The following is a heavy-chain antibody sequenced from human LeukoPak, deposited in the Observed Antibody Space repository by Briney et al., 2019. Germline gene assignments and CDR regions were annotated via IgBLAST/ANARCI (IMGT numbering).Heavy chain of an antibody. D-gene: IGHD5-24*01. V-gene: IGHV3-7*05. J-gene: IGHJ4*02. Sequence: PWGSLTLTCAASGFTLSSNWMSWVRQAPGKGLEWVANIQQDGSGNYYVDSVKGRFTISRDNAKNSLYLQMNSLRPEDTAVYYCARDTPAYTDGWVIFDYWGQGTLVTVSS. CDR3: ARDTPAYTDGWVIFDY. CDR2: IQQDGSGN. CDR1: GFTLSSNW.